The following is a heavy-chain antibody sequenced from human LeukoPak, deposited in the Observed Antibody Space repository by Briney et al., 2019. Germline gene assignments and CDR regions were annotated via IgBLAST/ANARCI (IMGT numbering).Heavy chain of an antibody. V-gene: IGHV3-23*01. CDR2: ISGSGDST. J-gene: IGHJ5*02. CDR3: AGDNIENGDLDYLDP. CDR1: GFTFSTYG. Sequence: GGSLRLSCAASGFTFSTYGMSWVRQAPGKGLKWVSAISGSGDSTYYADSVKGRFTISRDNARNSLYLQMNSLRAEDTAVYYCAGDNIENGDLDYLDPWGQGTLVTVSS. D-gene: IGHD4-17*01.